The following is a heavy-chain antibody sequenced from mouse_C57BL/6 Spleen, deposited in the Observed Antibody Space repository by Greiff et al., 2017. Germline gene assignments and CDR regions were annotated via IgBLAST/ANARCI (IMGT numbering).Heavy chain of an antibody. CDR3: ARSGYYGSNWYFDV. CDR2: IFPGSGST. D-gene: IGHD1-1*01. J-gene: IGHJ1*03. CDR1: GYTFTDYY. V-gene: IGHV1-75*01. Sequence: VQLQQSGPELVKPGASVKISCKASGYTFTDYYINWVKQRPGQGLEWIGWIFPGSGSTYYNEKFKGKATLTVDKSSSTAYMLLSSLTSEDSAVYFCARSGYYGSNWYFDVWGTGTTVTVSS.